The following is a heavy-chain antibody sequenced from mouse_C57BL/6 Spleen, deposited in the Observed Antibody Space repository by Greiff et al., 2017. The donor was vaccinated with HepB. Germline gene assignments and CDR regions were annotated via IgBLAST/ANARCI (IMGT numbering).Heavy chain of an antibody. CDR2: IRSKSNNYAT. V-gene: IGHV10-1*01. CDR1: GFSFNTYA. Sequence: EVQLVESGGGLVQPKGSLKLSCAASGFSFNTYAMNWVRQAPGKGLEWVARIRSKSNNYATYYADSVKDRFTISRDDSESMLYLQMNNLKTEDTAMYYCVRHHSSEPYWYFDVWGTGTTVTVSS. J-gene: IGHJ1*03. CDR3: VRHHSSEPYWYFDV. D-gene: IGHD1-1*01.